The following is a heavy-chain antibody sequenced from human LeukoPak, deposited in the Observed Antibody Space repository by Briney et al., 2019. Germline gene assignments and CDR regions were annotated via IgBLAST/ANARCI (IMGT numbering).Heavy chain of an antibody. V-gene: IGHV3-21*06. D-gene: IGHD3-22*01. Sequence: PGGSLRLSCAASGFTFSDYSMNWVRQAPGKGLEWVSSISSTGSYIYYADSVKGRFTISRDNANNSVFLQINNLRAEDTAIYYCARRGYYDSSGYDYWGQGTLVTVSS. CDR3: ARRGYYDSSGYDY. CDR1: GFTFSDYS. CDR2: ISSTGSYI. J-gene: IGHJ4*02.